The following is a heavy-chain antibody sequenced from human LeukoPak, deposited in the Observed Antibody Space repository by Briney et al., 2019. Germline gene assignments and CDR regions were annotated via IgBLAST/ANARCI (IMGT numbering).Heavy chain of an antibody. CDR2: INPNSGGT. Sequence: GASVKVSCKVSGYTLTELSMHWVRQAPGQGLEWMGWINPNSGGTNYAQKFQGWVTMTRDTSISTAYMELSRLRSDDTAVYYCARDELGREDGYPTGEFDYWGQGTLVTVSS. D-gene: IGHD5-24*01. CDR1: GYTLTELS. V-gene: IGHV1-2*04. CDR3: ARDELGREDGYPTGEFDY. J-gene: IGHJ4*02.